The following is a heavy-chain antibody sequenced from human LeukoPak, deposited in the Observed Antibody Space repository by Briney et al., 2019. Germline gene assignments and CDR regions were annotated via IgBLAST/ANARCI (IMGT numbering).Heavy chain of an antibody. CDR2: ISGSGGST. Sequence: PGGSLRLSCEASGFTFSSYTMNWVRQAPGKGLEWVSGISGSGGSTYYADSVKGRFTISRDNSKNTLYLQMNSLRVEDTAVYYCAKDGAGYSSGWVFDYWGQGTLVTVSS. V-gene: IGHV3-23*01. CDR3: AKDGAGYSSGWVFDY. D-gene: IGHD6-19*01. J-gene: IGHJ4*02. CDR1: GFTFSSYT.